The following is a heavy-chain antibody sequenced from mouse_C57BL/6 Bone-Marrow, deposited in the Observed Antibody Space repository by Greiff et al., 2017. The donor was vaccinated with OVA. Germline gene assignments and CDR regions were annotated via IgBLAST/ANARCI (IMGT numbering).Heavy chain of an antibody. D-gene: IGHD2-5*01. Sequence: VKLMESGAELARPGASVKLSCKASGYTFTSYGISWVKQRTGQGLEWIGEIYPRSGNTYYNEKFKGKATLTADKSSSTAYMELRSLTSEDSAVYFCAREMSNYVYFDVWGTGTTVTVSS. CDR2: IYPRSGNT. V-gene: IGHV1-81*01. CDR1: GYTFTSYG. CDR3: AREMSNYVYFDV. J-gene: IGHJ1*03.